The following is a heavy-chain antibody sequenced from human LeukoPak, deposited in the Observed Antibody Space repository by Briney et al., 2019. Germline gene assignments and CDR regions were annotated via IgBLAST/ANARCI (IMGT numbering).Heavy chain of an antibody. Sequence: GASVKVSCKASGYTFTSYGISWVRQAPGQGLEWMGWISAYNGNTNYAQKLQGRVTMTTDTSTSTAYMELRSLRSDDTAVYYCARDEFQNYYNSSVYYYTNWGQEPLSPSPQ. V-gene: IGHV1-18*01. CDR2: ISAYNGNT. D-gene: IGHD3-22*01. J-gene: IGHJ4*01. CDR3: ARDEFQNYYNSSVYYYTN. CDR1: GYTFTSYG.